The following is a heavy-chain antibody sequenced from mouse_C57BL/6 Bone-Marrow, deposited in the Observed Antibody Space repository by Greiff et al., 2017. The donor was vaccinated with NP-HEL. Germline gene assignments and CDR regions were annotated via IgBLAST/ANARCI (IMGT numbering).Heavy chain of an antibody. CDR1: GYAFTNYL. D-gene: IGHD1-1*01. CDR3: AREVYTTVVEYFDV. V-gene: IGHV1-54*01. J-gene: IGHJ1*03. CDR2: INPGSGGT. Sequence: VQLVESGAELVRPGPSVKVSCKASGYAFTNYLIEWVKQRPGQGLEWIGVINPGSGGTNYNEKFKGKATLTADKSSSTAYMQLSSLTSEDSAVYFCAREVYTTVVEYFDVWGTGTTVTVSS.